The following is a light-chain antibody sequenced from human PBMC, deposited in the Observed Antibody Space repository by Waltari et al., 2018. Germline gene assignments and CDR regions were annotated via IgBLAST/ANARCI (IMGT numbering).Light chain of an antibody. V-gene: IGKV3-20*01. CDR2: GAS. Sequence: EIALTQSPGTLYWSPGERVTLSCRASQSVGRSLAWYQQKPGQAPRHLIYGASSRATGIPDSFSGSGSGTDFSLTISRLAPDDLAVYYCQHYVRLPVTFGQGTKVEI. J-gene: IGKJ1*01. CDR1: QSVGRS. CDR3: QHYVRLPVT.